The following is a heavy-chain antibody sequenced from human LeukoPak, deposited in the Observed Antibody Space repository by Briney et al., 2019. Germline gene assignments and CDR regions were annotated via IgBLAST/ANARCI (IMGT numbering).Heavy chain of an antibody. CDR3: ATSDTVSTYNWSDP. CDR1: GGSISSNTYF. D-gene: IGHD5/OR15-5a*01. J-gene: IGHJ5*02. Sequence: SETLSLTCNVSGGSISSNTYFWGWIRRPPGKGLEWIGSIRYSWSTYYNPSLKSRVTISVDTSNNQFSLHLTSLTAADTAVYYCATSDTVSTYNWSDPWGLGTLVTVS. V-gene: IGHV4-39*01. CDR2: IRYSWST.